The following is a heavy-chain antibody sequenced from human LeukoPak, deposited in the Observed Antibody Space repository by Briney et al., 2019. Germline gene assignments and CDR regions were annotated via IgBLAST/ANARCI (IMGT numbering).Heavy chain of an antibody. V-gene: IGHV3-66*01. D-gene: IGHD3-22*01. J-gene: IGHJ4*02. Sequence: GGSLCLVCAASGSTVSSNYMSWVRQAPGKGLEWVSVIYSGGSTYYADSVKGRFTISRDNSKNTLYLQMNSLRAEDTAVYYCARALQDTMGVVSDYWGAGSLVTVSS. CDR1: GSTVSSNY. CDR3: ARALQDTMGVVSDY. CDR2: IYSGGST.